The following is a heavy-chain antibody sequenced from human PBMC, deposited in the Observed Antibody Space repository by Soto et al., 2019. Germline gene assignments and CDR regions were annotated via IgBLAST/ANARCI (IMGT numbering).Heavy chain of an antibody. V-gene: IGHV1-2*02. D-gene: IGHD1-26*01. J-gene: IGHJ4*02. Sequence: ASVKVSCKASGYIFTDYYINWVRQAPGQGLEWMGWINPNNPNNGGTNYAQKFQGRVTMTTDTSISTAYMELTTLTSDDTAFYYCARGVSAGVDYWGQGTLVTVSS. CDR1: GYIFTDYY. CDR2: INPNNPNNGGT. CDR3: ARGVSAGVDY.